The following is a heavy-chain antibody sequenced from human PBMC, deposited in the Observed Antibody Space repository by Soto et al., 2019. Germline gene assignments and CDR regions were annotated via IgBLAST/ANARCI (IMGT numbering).Heavy chain of an antibody. D-gene: IGHD6-13*01. CDR1: GGTFSSYT. CDR3: ATWIAAAGTHWFDP. CDR2: IIPILGIA. V-gene: IGHV1-69*02. Sequence: QVQLVQSGAEVKKPGSSVKVSCKASGGTFSSYTISWVRQAPGQGLEWMGRIIPILGIANYAQKFQGRVTITADKSTSTAYMELSSLRSEDTAVYYCATWIAAAGTHWFDPWGQATLVTVSS. J-gene: IGHJ5*02.